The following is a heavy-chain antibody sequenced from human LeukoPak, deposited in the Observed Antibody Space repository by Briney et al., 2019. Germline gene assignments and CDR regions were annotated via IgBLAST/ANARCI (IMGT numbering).Heavy chain of an antibody. J-gene: IGHJ4*02. CDR2: IIPILGIA. CDR1: GGTFSSYA. D-gene: IGHD6-13*01. Sequence: SVKVSCKAPGGTFSSYAISWVRQAPGQGLEWMGRIIPILGIANYAQKFQGRVTITADKSTSTAYMELSSLRSEDTAVYYCARVLYSSSWYYFDYWGQGTLVTVSS. CDR3: ARVLYSSSWYYFDY. V-gene: IGHV1-69*04.